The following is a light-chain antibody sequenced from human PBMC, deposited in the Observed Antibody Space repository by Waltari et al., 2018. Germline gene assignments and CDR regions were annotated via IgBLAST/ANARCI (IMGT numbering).Light chain of an antibody. CDR2: YDN. CDR1: NIASKS. Sequence: SYVLTQPPSVSLAPGETPRITCGGNNIASKSVHWYRQRPGQAPVVVISYDNDRAAGIPERFSGSNSGNTATLTISRVEAGDEADYYCQVWDANTDPGVFGTGTEVTVL. CDR3: QVWDANTDPGV. V-gene: IGLV3-21*01. J-gene: IGLJ1*01.